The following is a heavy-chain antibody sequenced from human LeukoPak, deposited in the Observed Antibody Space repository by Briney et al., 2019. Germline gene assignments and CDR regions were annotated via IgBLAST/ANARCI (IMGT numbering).Heavy chain of an antibody. V-gene: IGHV4-59*08. Sequence: SETLSLTCTVSGGSVNTYYWSWSRRPPGKGLEWIGYIYDSGNTNYSPSLKSRVTISVDTSKNQFSLKLGYVTAADTAVYYCVRHPPTSPFDYWGQGTLVTVS. CDR3: VRHPPTSPFDY. CDR1: GGSVNTYY. J-gene: IGHJ4*02. D-gene: IGHD2/OR15-2a*01. CDR2: IYDSGNT.